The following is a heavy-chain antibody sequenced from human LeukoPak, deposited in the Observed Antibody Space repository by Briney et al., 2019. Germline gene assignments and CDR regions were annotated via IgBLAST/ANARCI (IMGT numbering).Heavy chain of an antibody. CDR3: ARAADYYGSGNYYNNYNWFDP. V-gene: IGHV1-2*02. J-gene: IGHJ5*02. Sequence: GASVKVSCKASGYSFTSHYMHWVRQAPGQGLEWMGWINPNSGGTNYAQKFQGRVTMTRDTSISTAYMELSRLRSDDTAVYYCARAADYYGSGNYYNNYNWFDPWGQGTLVTVSS. CDR2: INPNSGGT. CDR1: GYSFTSHY. D-gene: IGHD3-10*01.